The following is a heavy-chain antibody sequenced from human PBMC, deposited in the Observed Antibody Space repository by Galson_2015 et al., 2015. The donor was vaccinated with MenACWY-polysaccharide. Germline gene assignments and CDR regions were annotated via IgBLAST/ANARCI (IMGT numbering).Heavy chain of an antibody. CDR2: ISGGGGSA. CDR1: GFSFSGYA. V-gene: IGHV3-23*01. J-gene: IGHJ4*02. CDR3: ARSPSATYSFDY. Sequence: SLRLSCAASGFSFSGYAMSWVRQAPGKGLEWVSVISGGGGSAYYADSVKGRFTVSRDNSKKTLYLQMHSLRVEDTAVYYCARSPSATYSFDYWGQGTLVTVSS. D-gene: IGHD1-26*01.